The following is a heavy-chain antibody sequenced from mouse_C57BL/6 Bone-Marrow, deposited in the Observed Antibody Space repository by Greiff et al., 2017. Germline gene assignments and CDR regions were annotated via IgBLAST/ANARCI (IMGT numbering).Heavy chain of an antibody. V-gene: IGHV10-3*01. Sequence: EVKLVESGGGLVQPKGSLKLSCAASGFTFNTYAMHWVRQAPGKGLEWVARIRSKSSNYATYYADSVKDRFTISRDDSQSMLYLQINNLKTEDTAMYYCVRPTAQATGYAMDYWGQGTSVTVSS. D-gene: IGHD3-2*02. CDR3: VRPTAQATGYAMDY. CDR2: IRSKSSNYAT. J-gene: IGHJ4*01. CDR1: GFTFNTYA.